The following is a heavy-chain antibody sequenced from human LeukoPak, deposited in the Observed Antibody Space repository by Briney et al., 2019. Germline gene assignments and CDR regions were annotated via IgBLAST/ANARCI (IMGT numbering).Heavy chain of an antibody. Sequence: SETLSLTCTVSGGSISSYYWSWIRQTPGKGLEWIGYIYYSGSTNYNPSLKSRVTISVDTSKNQFSLKLSSVTAADTAVYYCARGRIAAAGTGPYYYGMDVWGQGTTVTVSS. CDR1: GGSISSYY. CDR3: ARGRIAAAGTGPYYYGMDV. J-gene: IGHJ6*02. CDR2: IYYSGST. D-gene: IGHD6-13*01. V-gene: IGHV4-59*01.